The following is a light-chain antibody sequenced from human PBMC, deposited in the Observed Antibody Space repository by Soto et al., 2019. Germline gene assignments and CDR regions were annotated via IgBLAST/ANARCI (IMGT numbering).Light chain of an antibody. V-gene: IGKV3-20*01. CDR2: GAS. CDR1: QSVSSSY. Sequence: EIVLTQSPGTLSLSPGERATLSCRASQSVSSSYLAWYQQKPGHAPRLLIYGASSRATGIPDRFSGSGSGTDFTLTISRLEPEDFAVYYCQQYGSSPKTFGQGTKVDIK. J-gene: IGKJ1*01. CDR3: QQYGSSPKT.